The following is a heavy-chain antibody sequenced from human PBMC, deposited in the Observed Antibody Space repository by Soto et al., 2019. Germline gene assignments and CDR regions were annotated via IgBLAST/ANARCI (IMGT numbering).Heavy chain of an antibody. V-gene: IGHV4-59*08. CDR2: IYYSGST. CDR3: ARWGYSYYGMDV. CDR1: GGSISSYY. J-gene: IGHJ6*02. D-gene: IGHD3-16*01. Sequence: SETLSLTCTVSGGSISSYYWSWIRQPPGKGLEWIGYIYYSGSTNYNPSLKSRVTISVDTPKNQFPLKLSSVTAADTAVYYCARWGYSYYGMDVWGQGTTVTVSS.